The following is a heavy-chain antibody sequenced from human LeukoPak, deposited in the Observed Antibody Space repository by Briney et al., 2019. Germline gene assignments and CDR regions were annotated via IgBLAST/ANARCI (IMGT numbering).Heavy chain of an antibody. J-gene: IGHJ4*02. CDR3: TRPDDYGDY. CDR1: GFTFSSYS. CDR2: IRSKANSYAT. Sequence: GGSLRLSCAASGFTFSSYSMNWVRQASGKGLEWVGRIRSKANSYATAYAASVKGRFTISRDDSKNTAYLQMNSLKTEDTAVYYCTRPDDYGDYWGQGTLVTVSS. V-gene: IGHV3-73*01.